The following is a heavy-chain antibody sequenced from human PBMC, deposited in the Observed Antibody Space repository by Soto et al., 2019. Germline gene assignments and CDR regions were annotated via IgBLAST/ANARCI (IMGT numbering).Heavy chain of an antibody. CDR2: IYYSGST. CDR1: GGSISSGGYY. V-gene: IGHV4-31*03. D-gene: IGHD3-22*01. Sequence: QVQLQESGPGLVKPSQTLSLTCTVSGGSISSGGYYWSWIRQHPGKGLEWIGYIYYSGSTYYNPSLKRRVTISVDTSKNQFSLKLSSVTAADTAVYYCASGPGYDSPGGPHFGDYWGQGTLVTVSS. J-gene: IGHJ4*02. CDR3: ASGPGYDSPGGPHFGDY.